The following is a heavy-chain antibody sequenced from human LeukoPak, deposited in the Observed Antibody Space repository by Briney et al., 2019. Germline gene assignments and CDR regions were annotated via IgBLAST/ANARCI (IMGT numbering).Heavy chain of an antibody. D-gene: IGHD2-2*01. CDR2: IRYDGSNK. CDR1: GFTFSSYG. Sequence: GGSLRLSCAASGFTFSSYGTHWVRQAPGKGLEWVAFIRYDGSNKYYADSVKGRFTISRDNSKNTLYLQMNSLRAEDTAIYYCLGYCSSTSCYEGHWFDPWGQGTLVTVSS. J-gene: IGHJ5*02. V-gene: IGHV3-30*02. CDR3: LGYCSSTSCYEGHWFDP.